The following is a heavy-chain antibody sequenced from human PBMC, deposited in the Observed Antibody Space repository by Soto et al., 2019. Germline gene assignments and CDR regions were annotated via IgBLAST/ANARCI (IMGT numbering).Heavy chain of an antibody. Sequence: PGGSLRLSCAASGFTFSYYYMSWIRQSPGKGLEWVSYISSSGSTIYYADSVKGRFTISRDNAKNSLYLQMNSLRAEDTAVYYCARDQTSYYDFWSGYYNYFDYWGQGTLVTVSS. CDR1: GFTFSYYY. V-gene: IGHV3-11*01. CDR3: ARDQTSYYDFWSGYYNYFDY. CDR2: ISSSGSTI. D-gene: IGHD3-3*01. J-gene: IGHJ4*02.